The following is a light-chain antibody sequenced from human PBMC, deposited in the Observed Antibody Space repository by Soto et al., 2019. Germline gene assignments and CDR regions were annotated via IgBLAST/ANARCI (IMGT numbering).Light chain of an antibody. CDR2: GAS. CDR3: QQYGSSLFT. CDR1: QSVSSSY. J-gene: IGKJ3*01. Sequence: EIVLTQSPGTLSLSPGERATLSCRASQSVSSSYLAWYQQKPGQAPRLLIYGASSRATGIPDRFSGSGSGTDFTLTISRREPEDFAVYYCQQYGSSLFTCGPGTKVDIK. V-gene: IGKV3-20*01.